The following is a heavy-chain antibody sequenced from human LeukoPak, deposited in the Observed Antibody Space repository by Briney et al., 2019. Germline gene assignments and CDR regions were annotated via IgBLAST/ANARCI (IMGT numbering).Heavy chain of an antibody. D-gene: IGHD3-10*01. CDR3: AKRGVEIRGLLVIGYHKETSYFDH. J-gene: IGHJ4*02. Sequence: GGSLRLPCVVSGITLSNYAMRWVRQSPGRGLEWVSGLRGGGGGTNYADSVTGRFTISRDNSRNTMYLQMNSLRAEDTAVYFCAKRGVEIRGLLVIGYHKETSYFDHWGQGVLVTVSS. CDR1: GITLSNYA. V-gene: IGHV3-23*01. CDR2: LRGGGGGT.